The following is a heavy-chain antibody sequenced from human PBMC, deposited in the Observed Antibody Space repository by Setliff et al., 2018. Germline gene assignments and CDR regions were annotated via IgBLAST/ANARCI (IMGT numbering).Heavy chain of an antibody. D-gene: IGHD6-19*01. J-gene: IGHJ1*01. Sequence: GGSLRLSCAASGFVFGTYGMHWVRQAPGKGLDWVASVRFDGTYKVYGDSVKGRFTISRDISTNTLFLEIDSLRSEDTGLYYCAREGSIGWSQYFHHWGQGTPVTVSS. CDR2: VRFDGTYK. CDR3: AREGSIGWSQYFHH. CDR1: GFVFGTYG. V-gene: IGHV3-30*02.